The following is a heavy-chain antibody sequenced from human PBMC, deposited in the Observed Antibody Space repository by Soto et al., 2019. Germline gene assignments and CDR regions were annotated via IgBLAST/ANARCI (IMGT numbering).Heavy chain of an antibody. Sequence: QVQLLESGPGLVKPSQTLSLTCTVSGGSISSGGYYWIWIRQHPGKGLEWIGYIYYSGSTYYNPSLKCRLTIAIDTSKNQFSLRLSSVTAADTAVYYCARQGLNYYMDVWGKGTTVTVSS. CDR3: ARQGLNYYMDV. J-gene: IGHJ6*03. CDR2: IYYSGST. V-gene: IGHV4-31*03. CDR1: GGSISSGGYY.